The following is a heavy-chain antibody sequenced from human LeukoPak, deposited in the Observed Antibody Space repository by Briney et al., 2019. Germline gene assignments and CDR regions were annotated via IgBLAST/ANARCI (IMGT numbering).Heavy chain of an antibody. Sequence: AGTLSLTCGVSGDSITSGNYWNAVRQPPGKGLEWIGDIYQSGITNYNPSLKSRVTMSVDKSKNEFSLKLDSVTAADTAVYYCARDPRPRGGWFYFDYWGQGILVTVSS. J-gene: IGHJ4*02. CDR2: IYQSGIT. CDR1: GDSITSGNY. D-gene: IGHD6-19*01. CDR3: ARDPRPRGGWFYFDY. V-gene: IGHV4-4*02.